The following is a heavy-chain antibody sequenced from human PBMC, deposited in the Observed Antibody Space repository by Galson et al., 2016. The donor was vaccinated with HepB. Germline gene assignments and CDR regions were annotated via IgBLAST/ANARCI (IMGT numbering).Heavy chain of an antibody. D-gene: IGHD7-27*01. V-gene: IGHV6-1*01. Sequence: CAISGDSVSSNTAGWNWIRQSPSRGLEWLGRTYYRSEWSSDYAESVRSRISISADTSKNQFSLQLNSVTPEDTAVYYCTRVFLLGRVFNTWGQGTLVTVSS. J-gene: IGHJ5*02. CDR2: TYYRSEWSS. CDR1: GDSVSSNTAG. CDR3: TRVFLLGRVFNT.